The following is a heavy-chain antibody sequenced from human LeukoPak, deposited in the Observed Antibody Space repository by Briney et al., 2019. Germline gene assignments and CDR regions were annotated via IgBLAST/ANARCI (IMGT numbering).Heavy chain of an antibody. Sequence: ASVKVSCKASGYTFTSYGISWVRQAPGQGLEWMGWISAYNGNTNYAQKLQGRVTMTTDTSTSTAYMELSRLRSDDTAVYYCARETDCSSTSCYVVGFDPWGQGTLVTVSS. CDR3: ARETDCSSTSCYVVGFDP. D-gene: IGHD2-2*01. CDR1: GYTFTSYG. CDR2: ISAYNGNT. J-gene: IGHJ5*02. V-gene: IGHV1-18*01.